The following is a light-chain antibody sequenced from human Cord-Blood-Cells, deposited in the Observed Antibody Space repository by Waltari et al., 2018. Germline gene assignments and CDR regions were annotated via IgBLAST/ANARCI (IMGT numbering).Light chain of an antibody. Sequence: QSALTQSASASGAPGPSITISCTGNSRGVGDCYLVFLYQQHPGKAPKLMIYEVSKRPSGVSNRFSGSKSGNTASLTISGLQAEDEADYYCCSYAGSSTVVFGGGTKLTVL. J-gene: IGLJ2*01. V-gene: IGLV2-23*02. CDR2: EVS. CDR1: SRGVGDCYL. CDR3: CSYAGSSTVV.